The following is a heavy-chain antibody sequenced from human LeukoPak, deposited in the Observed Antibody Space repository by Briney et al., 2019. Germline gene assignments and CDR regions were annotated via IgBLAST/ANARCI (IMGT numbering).Heavy chain of an antibody. CDR1: GYSFTDYY. Sequence: EASVKVSCKTSGYSFTDYYMHWVRQAPGQGLEWMGWINPKSGGTSSAQKFQGRVTMTRDTSINTVYMEVSWLTSDDTAIYYCARADRLDGGPYLIGPWGQGTLVTVSS. CDR2: INPKSGGT. CDR3: ARADRLDGGPYLIGP. V-gene: IGHV1-2*02. D-gene: IGHD2-21*01. J-gene: IGHJ5*02.